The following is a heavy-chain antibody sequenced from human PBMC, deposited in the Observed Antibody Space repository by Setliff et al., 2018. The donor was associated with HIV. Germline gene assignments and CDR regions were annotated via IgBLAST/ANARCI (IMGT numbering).Heavy chain of an antibody. CDR1: GGSISVHY. J-gene: IGHJ4*02. Sequence: LSLTCTVSGGSISVHYWSWLRQPPGKGLEWIGYMYASGSTDYNPSLKSRVTISVDRFRNQFSLQLRSVTAADTSVYYCARGPSGTYYREFDFWGQGTLVTVSS. CDR2: MYASGST. CDR3: ARGPSGTYYREFDF. D-gene: IGHD1-26*01. V-gene: IGHV4-59*11.